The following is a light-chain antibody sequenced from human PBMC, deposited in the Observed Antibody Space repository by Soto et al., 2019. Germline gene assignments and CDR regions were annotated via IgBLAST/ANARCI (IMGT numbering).Light chain of an antibody. Sequence: DIVMTQSPDSLAVSLGERATVNCKSSQKVLYSSNNRNYLAWYQQKPGQPPKLLIYWASTRESGVPDRFSGSGSVTDFTLTISSLHAEDVAVYYCQQHYSTPPTFGQGTKVEI. J-gene: IGKJ1*01. CDR1: QKVLYSSNNRNY. V-gene: IGKV4-1*01. CDR2: WAS. CDR3: QQHYSTPPT.